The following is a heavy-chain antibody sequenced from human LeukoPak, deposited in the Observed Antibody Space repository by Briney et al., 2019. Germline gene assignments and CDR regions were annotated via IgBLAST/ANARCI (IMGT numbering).Heavy chain of an antibody. CDR1: GGSISSYY. D-gene: IGHD5-18*01. V-gene: IGHV4-59*01. CDR2: IYYSGST. Sequence: SETLSLTCTVSGGSISSYYWSWSRQPPGMGLEWIGYIYYSGSTNYNPSLKSRVTISVDTSKNQFSLKLSSVTAPDTAVYYCARRGYSYGLYYFDYWGQGTLVTVSS. CDR3: ARRGYSYGLYYFDY. J-gene: IGHJ4*02.